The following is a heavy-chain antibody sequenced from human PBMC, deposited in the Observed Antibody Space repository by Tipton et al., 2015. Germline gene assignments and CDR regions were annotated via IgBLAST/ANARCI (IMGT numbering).Heavy chain of an antibody. J-gene: IGHJ4*02. CDR1: GGSVSSANYY. V-gene: IGHV4-61*01. Sequence: GLVKPSETLSLTCSVSGGSVSSANYYWSWIRQPPGKGLEWMGYIQYSGSTNYNPSLKSRVTISVDTSKTQFSLKMSSVTASDTAVYYCARARGRHGGLFDSWGQGILVTVSS. D-gene: IGHD4-23*01. CDR2: IQYSGST. CDR3: ARARGRHGGLFDS.